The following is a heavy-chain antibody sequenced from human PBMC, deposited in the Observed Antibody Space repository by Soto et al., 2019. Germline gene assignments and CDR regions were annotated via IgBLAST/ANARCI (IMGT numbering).Heavy chain of an antibody. CDR3: ARKASCDYFVGFDI. V-gene: IGHV5-51*01. J-gene: IGHJ3*02. Sequence: GESLKISCKGSGYSFTSYWIGWVRQMPGKGLEWMGFIYPGDSDTRYSPSFQGHVTISVDKSISTAHLQWSNLKAPDTAMYYCARKASCDYFVGFDIWGQGQWSPSPQ. CDR1: GYSFTSYW. D-gene: IGHD3-9*01. CDR2: IYPGDSDT.